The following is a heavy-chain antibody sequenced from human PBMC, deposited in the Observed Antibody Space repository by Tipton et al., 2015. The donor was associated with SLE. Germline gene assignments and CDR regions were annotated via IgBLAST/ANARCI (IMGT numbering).Heavy chain of an antibody. CDR3: ARQACHSGSCYFDS. V-gene: IGHV4-39*07. CDR2: IYYSGST. Sequence: TLSLTCTASGGSISSSSYYWGWIRQPPGKGLEWIGSIYYSGSTYYNPSLKSRVTISVDTSNQFSLKLSSATAADTAVYYCARQACHSGSCYFDSWGQGALVTVSS. J-gene: IGHJ4*02. CDR1: GGSISSSSYY. D-gene: IGHD5-12*01.